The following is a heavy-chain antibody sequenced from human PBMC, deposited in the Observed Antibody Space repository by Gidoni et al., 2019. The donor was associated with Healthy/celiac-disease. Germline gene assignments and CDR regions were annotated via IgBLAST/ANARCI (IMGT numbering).Heavy chain of an antibody. D-gene: IGHD5-18*01. V-gene: IGHV4-34*01. CDR3: ARGRARGYSYGSYYYYGMDV. CDR2: INHSGST. CDR1: GGSFSGYY. Sequence: QVQLQQWGAGLLKPSETLSLTCAVYGGSFSGYYWRWIRQPPGKGLEWIGEINHSGSTNYNPSLKSRVTISVDTSKNQFSLKLSSVTAADTAVYYCARGRARGYSYGSYYYYGMDVWGQGTTVTVSS. J-gene: IGHJ6*02.